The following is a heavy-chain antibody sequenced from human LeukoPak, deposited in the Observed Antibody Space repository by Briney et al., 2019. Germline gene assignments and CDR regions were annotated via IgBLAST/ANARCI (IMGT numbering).Heavy chain of an antibody. CDR2: ISGSGGST. CDR3: AKVGSSGXYCDX. D-gene: IGHD3-22*01. Sequence: GGSLRLSCAASGFTFSSYAMSWVRQAPGKGLEWVSAISGSGGSTYYADSVNGRFTIFRDNSQHTLYLPMNSLRAEDTAVYYCAKVGSSGXYCDXXXQGXLVT. J-gene: IGHJ4*02. V-gene: IGHV3-23*01. CDR1: GFTFSSYA.